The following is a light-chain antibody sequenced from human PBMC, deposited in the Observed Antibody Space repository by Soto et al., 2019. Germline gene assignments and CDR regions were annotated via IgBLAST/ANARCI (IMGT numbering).Light chain of an antibody. Sequence: QSVLTQPPSVSAAPGQTVTVSCSGSRSNIGNNAVAWYQHLPGTAPKLLIYDNDKRPSGISDRFSASKSGTSATLAITGLQTGDEADYYCETWDSSLSAGVFGGGTKLTVL. CDR3: ETWDSSLSAGV. V-gene: IGLV1-51*01. CDR2: DND. CDR1: RSNIGNNA. J-gene: IGLJ3*02.